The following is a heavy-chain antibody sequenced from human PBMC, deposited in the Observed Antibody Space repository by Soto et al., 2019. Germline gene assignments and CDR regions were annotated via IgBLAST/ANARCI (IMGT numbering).Heavy chain of an antibody. V-gene: IGHV3-33*01. Sequence: GSLILSCSASGFTFSSYGMHWVRQAPGRGLEGVAVIWYDGSNKYYAESVKGRFTISRDNSKNTLYLQMNSLRAEDTAVYYCARGAPIDYWGQGTLVTVSS. CDR2: IWYDGSNK. J-gene: IGHJ4*02. CDR1: GFTFSSYG. D-gene: IGHD3-10*01. CDR3: ARGAPIDY.